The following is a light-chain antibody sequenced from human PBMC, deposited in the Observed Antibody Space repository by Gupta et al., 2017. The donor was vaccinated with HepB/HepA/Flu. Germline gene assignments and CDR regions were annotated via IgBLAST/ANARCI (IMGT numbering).Light chain of an antibody. CDR3: QQYNNWPWT. J-gene: IGKJ1*01. CDR1: QSVHIN. CDR2: GAS. Sequence: EIVMTQSPATPSVSPGERVALFCRASQSVHINLAWIQQKPGQAPRVLFYGASTRATGVPARFIGSGSRTEFTLTITSLHSEDVAVYFCQQYNNWPWTFGQGTKVEI. V-gene: IGKV3-15*01.